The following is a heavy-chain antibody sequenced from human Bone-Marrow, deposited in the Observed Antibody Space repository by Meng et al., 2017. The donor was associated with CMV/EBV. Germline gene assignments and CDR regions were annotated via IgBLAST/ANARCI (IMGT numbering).Heavy chain of an antibody. CDR2: INWNGGST. Sequence: GGSLRLSCAASGFTLDDYGMSWVRQPPGKGLEWVSGINWNGGSTGYADSVKGRFTISRDNAKNSLYLQMNSLRAEDTALYYCARTTRRYYCSSTSCYSDYYYGMDVWGQGTTVTVSS. CDR1: GFTLDDYG. J-gene: IGHJ6*02. V-gene: IGHV3-20*04. D-gene: IGHD2-2*01. CDR3: ARTTRRYYCSSTSCYSDYYYGMDV.